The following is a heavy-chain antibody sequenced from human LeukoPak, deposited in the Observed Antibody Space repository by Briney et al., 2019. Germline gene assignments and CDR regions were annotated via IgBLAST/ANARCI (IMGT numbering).Heavy chain of an antibody. V-gene: IGHV4-34*01. D-gene: IGHD6-19*01. Sequence: PSETLSLTCAVYGGSFSGYYWSWIRQPPGKGLEWIGEINHSGSTNYNPSLKSRVTISVDTSKNQFSLKLSSVTAADTAVYYCARVMVAGYYYYYYMDVWGKGTTVTVSS. CDR2: INHSGST. CDR3: ARVMVAGYYYYYYMDV. CDR1: GGSFSGYY. J-gene: IGHJ6*03.